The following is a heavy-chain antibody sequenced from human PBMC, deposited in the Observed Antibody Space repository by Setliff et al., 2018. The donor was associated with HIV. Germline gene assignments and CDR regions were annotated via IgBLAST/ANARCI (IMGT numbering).Heavy chain of an antibody. CDR3: AREVDNPRDAFDI. CDR1: GESFSGYY. V-gene: IGHV4-34*01. Sequence: LSLTCAVYGESFSGYYWSWIRQPPGKGLEWIGEINHSHSTTYNPSLESRLTLSVDTSKKQFSLTLSSVTAADTAVYYCAREVDNPRDAFDIWAQGTMVTVSS. J-gene: IGHJ3*02. CDR2: INHSHST.